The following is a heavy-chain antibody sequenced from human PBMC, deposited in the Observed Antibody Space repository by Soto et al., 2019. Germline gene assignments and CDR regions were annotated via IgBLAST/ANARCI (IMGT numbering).Heavy chain of an antibody. CDR2: VSQGGTA. CDR3: ARDRGGITVSSKPLGEWFDP. J-gene: IGHJ5*02. Sequence: QVQLQESGPGVVRPSETLSLTCTVSGVSLDNFFWSWIRQPPGKGLEWSGYVSQGGTAAYMAEGGAPGYNPSLESRDTISLDLPKHQVSLKLTSVTAADTAVYYCARDRGGITVSSKPLGEWFDPWGQGTLVTVSS. D-gene: IGHD3-16*01. V-gene: IGHV4-59*03. CDR1: GVSLDNFF.